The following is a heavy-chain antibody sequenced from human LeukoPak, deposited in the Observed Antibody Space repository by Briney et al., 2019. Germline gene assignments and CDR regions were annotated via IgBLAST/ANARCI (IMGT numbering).Heavy chain of an antibody. CDR2: KWYDGSNK. Sequence: GRSLRLSCAASGFTFSSYGMHWVRQAPGKGLEWVAVKWYDGSNKYYADSVKGRFTISRDNSKNTLYLQMNSLRAEDTAVYYCARAGDHYYYYYMDVWGKGTTVTVSS. D-gene: IGHD7-27*01. J-gene: IGHJ6*03. V-gene: IGHV3-33*01. CDR3: ARAGDHYYYYYMDV. CDR1: GFTFSSYG.